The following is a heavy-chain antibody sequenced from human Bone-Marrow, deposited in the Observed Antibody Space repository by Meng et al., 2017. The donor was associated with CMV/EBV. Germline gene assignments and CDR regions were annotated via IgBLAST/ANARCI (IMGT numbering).Heavy chain of an antibody. V-gene: IGHV3-11*01. CDR2: MSRGGSTI. D-gene: IGHD2-2*01. CDR1: GFTFSDYY. J-gene: IGHJ2*01. Sequence: SGFTFSDYYMSWIRQAPGKGLEWVSYMSRGGSTIWYADSVQGRFTISRDNAKNSLYLQMNSLSAEDTAVYYCARTPPAAIGWYFDLWGRGTLVTVSS. CDR3: ARTPPAAIGWYFDL.